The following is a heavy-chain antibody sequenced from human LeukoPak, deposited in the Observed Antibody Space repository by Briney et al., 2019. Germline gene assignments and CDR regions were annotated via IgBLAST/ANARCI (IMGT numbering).Heavy chain of an antibody. CDR1: GGSISTYY. Sequence: PSETLSLTCTVSGGSISTYYWSWIRQPPGKGLEWIGYIYYTGSTNYNASLRSRVTISLDTSKNQFSLNLNSVTGADTAVYYCAREGIAVARFDYWGPGTLVTVSS. CDR3: AREGIAVARFDY. CDR2: IYYTGST. V-gene: IGHV4-59*01. D-gene: IGHD6-19*01. J-gene: IGHJ4*02.